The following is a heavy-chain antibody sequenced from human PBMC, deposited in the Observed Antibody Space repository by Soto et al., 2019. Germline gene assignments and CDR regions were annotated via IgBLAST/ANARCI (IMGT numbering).Heavy chain of an antibody. CDR2: VYFSGNT. J-gene: IGHJ5*02. CDR3: GSVRPSGYVLS. V-gene: IGHV4-59*11. D-gene: IGHD6-25*01. CDR1: GGSLSSHY. Sequence: SETLSLTCTVSGGSLSSHYWTWIRQSPGKGLEWIGYVYFSGNTNYNPSLKSRVTISIDTSKNQFSLRLASVTAADTAFYYCGSVRPSGYVLSWGQGTLVTVS.